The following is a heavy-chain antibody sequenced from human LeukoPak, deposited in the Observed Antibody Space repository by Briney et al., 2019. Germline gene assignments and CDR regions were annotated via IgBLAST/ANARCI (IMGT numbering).Heavy chain of an antibody. CDR3: AKALSITRYCSGGSCYSGGSDY. J-gene: IGHJ4*02. CDR2: ISWNSGSI. CDR1: GFTFDDYA. V-gene: IGHV3-9*01. Sequence: GGSLRLSCAASGFTFDDYAMHWVRQAPGKGLEWVSGISWNSGSIGYADSVKGRFTISRDNAKNSLYLQMNSLRAEDTALYYCAKALSITRYCSGGSCYSGGSDYWGQGTLVTVSS. D-gene: IGHD2-15*01.